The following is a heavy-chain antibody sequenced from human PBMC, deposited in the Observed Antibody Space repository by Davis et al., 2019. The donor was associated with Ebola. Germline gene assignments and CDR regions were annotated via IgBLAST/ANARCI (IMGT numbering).Heavy chain of an antibody. D-gene: IGHD2-15*01. J-gene: IGHJ6*02. CDR1: GGSFSGYY. V-gene: IGHV4-34*09. Sequence: SETLSLTCAVYGGSFSGYYWSWIRQPPGKGLEWIGEINHSGSTYYNPSLKSRVTISVDTSKNQFSLKLSSVTAADTAVYYCARGEGDIVVYGMDVWGQGTTVTVSS. CDR3: ARGEGDIVVYGMDV. CDR2: INHSGST.